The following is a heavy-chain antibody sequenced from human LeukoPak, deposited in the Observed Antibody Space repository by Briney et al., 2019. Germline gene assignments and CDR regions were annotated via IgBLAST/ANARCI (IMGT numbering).Heavy chain of an antibody. CDR2: IRSQSDGGTA. V-gene: IGHV3-15*01. J-gene: IGHJ4*02. Sequence: GGSLRLSCAVSRFTFSDAWMAWVRQAPGEGLEHVGRIRSQSDGGTADYAAPVKDRFTISRDDSKNMVYLYMNNLKIEDTAMYYCTTGYGTVDFWGQGTLVAVSS. CDR3: TTGYGTVDF. CDR1: RFTFSDAW. D-gene: IGHD2-8*01.